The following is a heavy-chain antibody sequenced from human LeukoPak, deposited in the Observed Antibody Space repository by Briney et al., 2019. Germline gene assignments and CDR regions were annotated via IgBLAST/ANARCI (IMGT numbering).Heavy chain of an antibody. CDR3: ASPQTKDWFFAFDL. J-gene: IGHJ2*01. V-gene: IGHV1-2*02. Sequence: ASVKVSCKASGYTFTGYYMHWVRQAPGQGLAWMGWINTNSWGTNYAKKFQGRVTMTRDTSISTAYMELSRLRSDDTAVYYCASPQTKDWFFAFDLWGRGTLVTVSS. CDR1: GYTFTGYY. CDR2: INTNSWGT. D-gene: IGHD3/OR15-3a*01.